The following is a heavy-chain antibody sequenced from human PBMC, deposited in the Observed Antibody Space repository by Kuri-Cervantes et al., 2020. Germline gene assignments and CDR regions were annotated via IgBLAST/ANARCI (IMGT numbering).Heavy chain of an antibody. Sequence: GESLKISCAASGFTFSSYGMHWVRQAPGKGLEWVAVIWYDGSNKYYADSVKGRFTISRGNSKNTLYLQMNSLRAEDTAVYYCARVAAAGISSDAFDIWGQGTMVTVSS. V-gene: IGHV3-33*01. D-gene: IGHD6-13*01. CDR3: ARVAAAGISSDAFDI. J-gene: IGHJ3*02. CDR1: GFTFSSYG. CDR2: IWYDGSNK.